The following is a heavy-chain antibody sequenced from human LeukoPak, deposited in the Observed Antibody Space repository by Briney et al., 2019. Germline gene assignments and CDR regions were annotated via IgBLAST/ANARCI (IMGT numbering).Heavy chain of an antibody. D-gene: IGHD6-19*01. Sequence: GGSLRLSCEASGFTFNTYAIYWVRQAPGKGLEWVSGICGSGGCTYYEDSVKGRFTISRDNSKNTVYLQMNSLTADDTAVYYCAKTTVGYSSGRYPGWPADCWGQGALVTVSS. V-gene: IGHV3-23*01. CDR3: AKTTVGYSSGRYPGWPADC. J-gene: IGHJ4*02. CDR2: ICGSGGCT. CDR1: GFTFNTYA.